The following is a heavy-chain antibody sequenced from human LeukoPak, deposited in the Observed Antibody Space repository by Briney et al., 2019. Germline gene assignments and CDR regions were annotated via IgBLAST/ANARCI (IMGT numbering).Heavy chain of an antibody. J-gene: IGHJ6*03. Sequence: GGSLRLSCAASGFNISDFWMTWVRQAPGKGLEWVANIKEDGTEKHLVDSVKGRFTISRDNTKNLLYLQMNSLRAEDTAVYYCAKDREYCSSTSCYYYYYYMDVWGKGTAVTVSS. CDR2: IKEDGTEK. V-gene: IGHV3-7*01. CDR1: GFNISDFW. CDR3: AKDREYCSSTSCYYYYYYMDV. D-gene: IGHD2-2*01.